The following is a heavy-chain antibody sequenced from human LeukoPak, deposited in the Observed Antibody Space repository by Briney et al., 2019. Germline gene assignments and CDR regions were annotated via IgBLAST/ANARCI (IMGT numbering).Heavy chain of an antibody. J-gene: IGHJ4*02. CDR3: ARGGGSYQLDFDY. CDR2: IYSGGST. D-gene: IGHD1-26*01. CDR1: GFTVSSNY. V-gene: IGHV3-53*01. Sequence: GGSLRLSCAASGFTVSSNYMSWVRQAPGKGLEWVSVIYSGGSTYYADSVKGRFTISRDNSKSTLYIQMNSLRAEDTAVYYCARGGGSYQLDFDYWGQGTLVTVSS.